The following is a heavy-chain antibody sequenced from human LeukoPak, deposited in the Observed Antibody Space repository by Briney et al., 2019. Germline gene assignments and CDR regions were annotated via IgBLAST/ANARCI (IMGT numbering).Heavy chain of an antibody. CDR3: ARPQGPYYDILTGSDWFDP. CDR2: IWYDGSNK. D-gene: IGHD3-9*01. CDR1: RFTFSSYG. V-gene: IGHV3-33*01. Sequence: GSPLTLSCAASRFTFSSYGMHWLRQAPGKGLEWVADIWYDGSNKYYADSVKGRFPISRDNSKNTLYLQMNSLRAEDTAVYYCARPQGPYYDILTGSDWFDPWGQGTLVTVSS. J-gene: IGHJ5*02.